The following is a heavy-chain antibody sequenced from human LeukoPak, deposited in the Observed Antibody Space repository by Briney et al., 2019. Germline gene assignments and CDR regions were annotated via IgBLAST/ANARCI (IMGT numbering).Heavy chain of an antibody. D-gene: IGHD6-6*01. CDR2: IQQGGSEK. CDR1: GFTFSSYW. Sequence: PGGSLRLSCAASGFTFSSYWMSWVRQAPGKGLEWVANIQQGGSEKYYVDSVKGRFTISRDNAKHSLFLQMNSLRAEDTAVYYCARCHSSSSGDYWGQGTLVTVSS. J-gene: IGHJ4*02. V-gene: IGHV3-7*05. CDR3: ARCHSSSSGDY.